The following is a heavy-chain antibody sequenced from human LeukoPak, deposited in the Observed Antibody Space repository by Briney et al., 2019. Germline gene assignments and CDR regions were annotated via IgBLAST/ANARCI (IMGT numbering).Heavy chain of an antibody. D-gene: IGHD6-19*01. CDR1: GFTFSSYW. Sequence: GGSLRLSCAASGFTFSSYWMSWVRQAPGKGLEWVANIKQDGSEKYYVDSVKGRFTISRDNAKNSLYLQMNSLRAEDTAVYYCARDSSSGLGLYAFDIWGQGTMVTVSS. CDR2: IKQDGSEK. V-gene: IGHV3-7*01. CDR3: ARDSSSGLGLYAFDI. J-gene: IGHJ3*02.